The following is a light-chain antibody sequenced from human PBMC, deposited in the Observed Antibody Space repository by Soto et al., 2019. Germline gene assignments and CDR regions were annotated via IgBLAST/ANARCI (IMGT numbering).Light chain of an antibody. V-gene: IGLV2-14*03. J-gene: IGLJ3*02. CDR2: DVS. Sequence: QSVLTQPASVSGSPGQSITISCTGTSSDVGGYNYVSWYQQHPGKAPKLMIYDVSYRPSGVSNRFSGSKSGNTASLTISGLQADDEADYYCSSYTSSSTVVFGGGTEVTVL. CDR3: SSYTSSSTVV. CDR1: SSDVGGYNY.